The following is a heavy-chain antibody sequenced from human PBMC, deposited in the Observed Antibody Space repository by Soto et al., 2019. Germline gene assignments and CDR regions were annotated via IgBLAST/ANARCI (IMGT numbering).Heavy chain of an antibody. CDR2: IYVTGAV. V-gene: IGHV4-31*03. Sequence: SETLSLTCSVSGADLLRGNYYSSWIRQVPGKGLEWIGHIYVTGAVDYNPSLRHRITISQDTSERQFSLILRLVPAADTAVYYCARLRIATNNYKWFDPWGQGTLVTVSS. J-gene: IGHJ5*02. CDR3: ARLRIATNNYKWFDP. D-gene: IGHD1-20*01. CDR1: GADLLRGNYY.